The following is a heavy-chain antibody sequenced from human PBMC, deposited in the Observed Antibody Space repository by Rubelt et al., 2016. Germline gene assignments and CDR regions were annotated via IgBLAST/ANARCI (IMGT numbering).Heavy chain of an antibody. V-gene: IGHV4-59*01. Sequence: QVQLQESGPGLVKPSETLSLTCTVSGGSISDYHWSWIRQPPGKGLEWIGYVHYTGSTNYNPSLESRVVISVDTSKNQFSLRLGSVTAADTAIYYCASSLQYYENLTGVLNAFEIWGRGTMVTVSS. J-gene: IGHJ3*02. D-gene: IGHD3-9*01. CDR2: VHYTGST. CDR3: ASSLQYYENLTGVLNAFEI. CDR1: GGSISDYH.